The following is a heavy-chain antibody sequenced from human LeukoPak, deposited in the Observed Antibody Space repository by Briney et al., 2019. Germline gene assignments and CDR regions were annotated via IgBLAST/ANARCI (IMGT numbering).Heavy chain of an antibody. V-gene: IGHV4-34*01. J-gene: IGHJ4*02. CDR3: ARPNPHQGGGFDY. CDR2: INHSGST. Sequence: KPSETLSLTCAVYGGSFSGYYWSWIRQPPGKGLEWIGEINHSGSTNYNPSLKSRVTISVDTSKNQFSLKLSSVTAADTAVYYCARPNPHQGGGFDYWGQGTLVTVSS. D-gene: IGHD3-16*01. CDR1: GGSFSGYY.